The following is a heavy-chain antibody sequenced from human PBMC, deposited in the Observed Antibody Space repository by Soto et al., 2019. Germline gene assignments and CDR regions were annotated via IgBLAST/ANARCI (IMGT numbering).Heavy chain of an antibody. Sequence: EVHLVQSGGGLVQPGGSLRLSCAASGFTFSSYEMHWVRQAPGKGLEWLSYITSSGSIIYYAGSVKGRFTISRDSANNSLYLQMNSLRAEDTAVYYCARRPKDYYYCMDVWGQGTTVTVSS. CDR2: ITSSGSII. CDR3: ARRPKDYYYCMDV. CDR1: GFTFSSYE. J-gene: IGHJ6*02. V-gene: IGHV3-48*03.